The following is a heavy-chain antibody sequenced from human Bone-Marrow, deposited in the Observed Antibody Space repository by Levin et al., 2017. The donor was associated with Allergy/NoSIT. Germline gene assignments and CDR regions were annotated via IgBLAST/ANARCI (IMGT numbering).Heavy chain of an antibody. CDR1: GYTFTSYY. CDR2: INPSGGST. Sequence: GESLKISCKASGYTFTSYYMHWVRQAPGQGLEWMGIINPSGGSTSYAQKFQGRVTMTRDTSTSTVYMELSSLRSEDTAVYYCARGGALADCGGDCYPYYYYDGMDVWGQGTTVTVSS. D-gene: IGHD2-21*02. J-gene: IGHJ6*02. CDR3: ARGGALADCGGDCYPYYYYDGMDV. V-gene: IGHV1-46*01.